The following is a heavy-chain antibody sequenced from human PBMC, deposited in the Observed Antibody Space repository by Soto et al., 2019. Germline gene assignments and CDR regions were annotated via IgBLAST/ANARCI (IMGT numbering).Heavy chain of an antibody. D-gene: IGHD3-9*01. V-gene: IGHV4-59*08. Sequence: SSETLSLTCTVSGGSIGSYYWSWIRQPPGKGLEWIGYIYYSGSTNYNPSLKSRVTISVDTFKNQFSLKLSSVTAADTAVYYCARLSLTNAYYDILTGYSNWFDPWGQGTLVTVSS. CDR2: IYYSGST. J-gene: IGHJ5*02. CDR3: ARLSLTNAYYDILTGYSNWFDP. CDR1: GGSIGSYY.